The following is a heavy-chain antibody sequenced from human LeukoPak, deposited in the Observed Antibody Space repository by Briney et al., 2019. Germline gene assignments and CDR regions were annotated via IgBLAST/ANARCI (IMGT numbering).Heavy chain of an antibody. Sequence: ASVKVSCKASGYTFTSYGISWVRQAPGQGLEWMGWISAYNGNTNYAQKLQGRVTMTTDTSTSTAYMELRSLRSDDTAVYYCARFMITFGGVIVRYYFGYWGQGTLVTVSS. V-gene: IGHV1-18*01. D-gene: IGHD3-16*02. CDR3: ARFMITFGGVIVRYYFGY. CDR2: ISAYNGNT. J-gene: IGHJ4*02. CDR1: GYTFTSYG.